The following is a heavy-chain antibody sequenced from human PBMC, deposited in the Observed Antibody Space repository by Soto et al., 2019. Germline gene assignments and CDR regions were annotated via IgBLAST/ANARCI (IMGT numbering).Heavy chain of an antibody. J-gene: IGHJ6*02. V-gene: IGHV3-30-3*01. D-gene: IGHD2-15*01. CDR3: ARAGCDGGSCYTLGGLGYGMAV. CDR2: ISYDGNNK. CDR1: GFILSTYA. Sequence: QVQLVESGGGVVQPGRSLRLSCAASGFILSTYAMYWVRQAPGTGLECVAVISYDGNNKYYADSVKGRFTISRDNSKNTLYLQMNSLGAEDTAVYYCARAGCDGGSCYTLGGLGYGMAVWGQGTTVSVSS.